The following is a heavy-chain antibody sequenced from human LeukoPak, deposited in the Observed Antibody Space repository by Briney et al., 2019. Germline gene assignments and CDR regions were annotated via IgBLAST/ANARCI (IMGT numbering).Heavy chain of an antibody. CDR1: GGSFSGHY. Sequence: SETLSLTCAVYGGSFSGHYWSWIRQPPGKGLEWIGEINHSGSTTYNPSLQSRVTISVDTSKYQFSLKLSSVTAADTAVYYCARQGTTVTTTIFDYWGQGTLVTVSS. J-gene: IGHJ4*02. V-gene: IGHV4-34*01. CDR2: INHSGST. D-gene: IGHD4-17*01. CDR3: ARQGTTVTTTIFDY.